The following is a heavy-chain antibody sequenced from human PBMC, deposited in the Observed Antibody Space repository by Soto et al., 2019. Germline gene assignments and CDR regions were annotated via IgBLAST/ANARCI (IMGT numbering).Heavy chain of an antibody. CDR1: GGSISSGGYS. J-gene: IGHJ4*02. CDR2: IYHSGST. Sequence: SETLSLTCAVSGGSISSGGYSWSWIRQPPGRGLEWIGYIYHSGSTYYNPSLKSRVTISVDRSKNQFSLKLSSVTAADTAVYYCASSSSGSYFDYFDYWGQGTLVTVSS. D-gene: IGHD1-26*01. CDR3: ASSSSGSYFDYFDY. V-gene: IGHV4-30-2*01.